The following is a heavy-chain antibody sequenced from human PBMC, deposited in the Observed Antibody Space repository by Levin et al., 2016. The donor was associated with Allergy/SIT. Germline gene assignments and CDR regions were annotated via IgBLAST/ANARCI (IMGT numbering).Heavy chain of an antibody. J-gene: IGHJ6*02. V-gene: IGHV1-69*01. Sequence: WVRQAPGQGLEWMGGIIPIFGTANYAQKFQGRVTITADESTSTAYMELSSLRSEDTAVYYCARDRPPGIAVAGTQFPVDYYYGMDVWGQGTTVTVSS. CDR2: IIPIFGTA. D-gene: IGHD6-19*01. CDR3: ARDRPPGIAVAGTQFPVDYYYGMDV.